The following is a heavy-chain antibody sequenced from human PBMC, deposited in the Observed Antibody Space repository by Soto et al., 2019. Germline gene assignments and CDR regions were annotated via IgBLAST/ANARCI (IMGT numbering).Heavy chain of an antibody. CDR2: IIPIFGTA. J-gene: IGHJ4*02. D-gene: IGHD3-22*01. CDR1: GGTFSSYA. Sequence: QVQLVQSGAEVKKPGSSVKVSCKASGGTFSSYAISWVRQAPGQGLEWMGGIIPIFGTANYAQKFQGRVTITADESTSTAYMALSSLRSEDTAVYYSARSLNYYDSSGYYPFDYWGQGTLVTVSS. V-gene: IGHV1-69*01. CDR3: ARSLNYYDSSGYYPFDY.